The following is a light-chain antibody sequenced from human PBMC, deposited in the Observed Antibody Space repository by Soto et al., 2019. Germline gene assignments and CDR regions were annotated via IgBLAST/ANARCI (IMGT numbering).Light chain of an antibody. V-gene: IGLV1-40*01. CDR2: GNR. CDR1: SSNLGAGYD. Sequence: QSVLTQPPSVSGAPGQRVTLSCTGNSSNLGAGYDVHWYQQLPGAAPKLVIFGNRNRPSGVPERFSGSKSGTSASLAITGLQAEDEADYYCSSYTSSSTHVFGTGTKLTVL. J-gene: IGLJ1*01. CDR3: SSYTSSSTHV.